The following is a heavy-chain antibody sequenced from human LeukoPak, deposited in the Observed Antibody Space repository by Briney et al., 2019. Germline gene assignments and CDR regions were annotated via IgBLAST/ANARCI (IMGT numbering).Heavy chain of an antibody. CDR1: GFTFSSYS. J-gene: IGHJ4*02. Sequence: GGSLRLSCAASGFTFSSYSMNWVRQAPGKGLEWVSYISSSSNYINYADSVKGRFTISRDNAKNSLYLQMNSLRAQDTAVYYCARDESLVRGAAFDYWGQGTLVTVSS. V-gene: IGHV3-21*01. CDR3: ARDESLVRGAAFDY. CDR2: ISSSSNYI. D-gene: IGHD3-10*01.